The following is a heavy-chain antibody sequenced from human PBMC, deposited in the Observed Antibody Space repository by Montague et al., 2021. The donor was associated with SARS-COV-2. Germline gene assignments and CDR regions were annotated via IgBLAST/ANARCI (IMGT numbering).Heavy chain of an antibody. J-gene: IGHJ4*02. Sequence: SLRLSCAASGFTFSSYGMHWVRQAPGKGLEWVAVISYDGSNKYYADSVKGRFTISRDNSKNTLYLQMNSLRAEDTAVYYCAKESIVALDYWGQGTLVTVSS. CDR3: AKESIVALDY. CDR1: GFTFSSYG. CDR2: ISYDGSNK. D-gene: IGHD2-15*01. V-gene: IGHV3-30*18.